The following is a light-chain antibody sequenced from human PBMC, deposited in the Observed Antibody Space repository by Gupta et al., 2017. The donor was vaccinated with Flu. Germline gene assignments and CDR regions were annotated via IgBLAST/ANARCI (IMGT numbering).Light chain of an antibody. CDR2: GPS. Sequence: EVVMTQSPDTLSVSPGDTATLSCRASNSVSSRLAWYQQKPGQAPRLLIYGPSTRATGVPARFSGSGSGTEFSLTISSLQSEDFGVYYCQQENHWPITFGQGTLLEIK. CDR1: NSVSSR. CDR3: QQENHWPIT. V-gene: IGKV3-15*01. J-gene: IGKJ5*01.